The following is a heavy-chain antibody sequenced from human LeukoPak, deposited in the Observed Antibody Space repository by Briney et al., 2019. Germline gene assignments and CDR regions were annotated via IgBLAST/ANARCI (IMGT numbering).Heavy chain of an antibody. CDR2: ISANNGNT. CDR1: GYTFTSFG. Sequence: ASVKVSCKASGYTFTSFGLTWVRQAPGQGLEWMGWISANNGNTRSAQRFQGRVTMTTDTSTSTAYMELRSLRPDDTAVYYCAKGGLYGPPEDWGQGTLVTVSS. V-gene: IGHV1-18*01. CDR3: AKGGLYGPPED. J-gene: IGHJ4*02. D-gene: IGHD3-10*01.